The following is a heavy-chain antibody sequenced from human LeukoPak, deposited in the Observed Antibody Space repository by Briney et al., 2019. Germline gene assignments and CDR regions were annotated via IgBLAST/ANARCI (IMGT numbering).Heavy chain of an antibody. V-gene: IGHV4-31*03. D-gene: IGHD5-18*01. J-gene: IGHJ4*02. CDR1: GGSISSGGYF. Sequence: SETLSLTCTVSGGSISSGGYFWNWIRQLPGKGLEWIGYIYSSGSTYDPSLKSRVIISLDTSKNQFSLKLNSVTAADTAVYYCARGGKKTAMVTSWGQGTLVTVSS. CDR2: IYSSGST. CDR3: ARGGKKTAMVTS.